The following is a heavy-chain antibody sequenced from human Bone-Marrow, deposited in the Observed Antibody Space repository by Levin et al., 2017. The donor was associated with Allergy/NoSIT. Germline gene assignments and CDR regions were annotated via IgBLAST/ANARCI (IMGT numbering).Heavy chain of an antibody. CDR1: GFSLRDHA. CDR3: TKDILAGGADV. CDR2: IMWDSAKT. J-gene: IGHJ3*01. D-gene: IGHD3-10*01. V-gene: IGHV3-9*01. Sequence: SCAASGFSLRDHAMHWVRQPPGKGLEWVAGIMWDSAKTGYADFVQGRFTISRDSAGNSLSLQMNSLKPDDTGLYYCTKDILAGGADVWGPGTTVTVSS.